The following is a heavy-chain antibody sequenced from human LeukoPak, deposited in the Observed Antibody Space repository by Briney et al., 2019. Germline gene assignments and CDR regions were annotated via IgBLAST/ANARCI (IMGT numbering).Heavy chain of an antibody. CDR1: GDSVSSNSAA. V-gene: IGHV6-1*01. CDR2: TYYRSKWYN. J-gene: IGHJ4*02. CDR3: ARVNWENFVS. D-gene: IGHD1-1*01. Sequence: SQTLSLTCAISGDSVSSNSAAWNWIRQSPPRGLEWLGRTYYRSKWYNDYAVSVRSRITINPDTSKNQFSLQLNSVTPEDTAVYYCARVNWENFVSWGQGTLVTVSS.